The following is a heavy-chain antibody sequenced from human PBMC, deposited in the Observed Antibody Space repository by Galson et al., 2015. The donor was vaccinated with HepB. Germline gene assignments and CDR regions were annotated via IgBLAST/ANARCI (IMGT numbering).Heavy chain of an antibody. CDR3: ARVKRGEWYSFYYNGMDV. Sequence: SLRLSCAASEFILSMYWMNWVRQAPGKGLEWVANIKEDGSEKSYVDSVKGRFTISRDNAKNSLYLQMNSLRAEDTAVYYCARVKRGEWYSFYYNGMDVWGQGTTVTVSS. D-gene: IGHD3-10*01. J-gene: IGHJ6*02. V-gene: IGHV3-7*05. CDR2: IKEDGSEK. CDR1: EFILSMYW.